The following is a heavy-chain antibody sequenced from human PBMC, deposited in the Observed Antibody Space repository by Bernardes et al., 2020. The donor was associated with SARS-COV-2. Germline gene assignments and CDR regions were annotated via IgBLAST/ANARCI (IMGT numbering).Heavy chain of an antibody. V-gene: IGHV4-39*01. D-gene: IGHD3-22*01. CDR2: IYYSGST. CDR3: ARQYYYDSSGYYYYYYGMDV. J-gene: IGHJ6*02. CDR1: GGSISSSSYY. Sequence: SEPLSLTCTVSGGSISSSSYYWGWLLQPPGKGLEWIGSIYYSGSTYYNPSLKSRVTISVDTSKNQFSLKLSSVTAADTAVYYCARQYYYDSSGYYYYYYGMDVWGQGTTVTVSS.